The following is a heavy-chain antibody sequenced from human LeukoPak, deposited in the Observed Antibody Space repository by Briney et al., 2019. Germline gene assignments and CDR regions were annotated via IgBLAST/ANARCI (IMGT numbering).Heavy chain of an antibody. CDR3: ARGSITIFGVVVPNQDFDY. CDR2: MWYDGSNK. D-gene: IGHD3-3*01. Sequence: GRSLRLSCAASGFTFSSYGMHWVRQAPGKGLEWVAVMWYDGSNKYYADSVKGRFTISRDNSKNTLYLQMNSLRAEDTAVYYCARGSITIFGVVVPNQDFDYWGQGTLVTVSP. CDR1: GFTFSSYG. V-gene: IGHV3-33*01. J-gene: IGHJ4*02.